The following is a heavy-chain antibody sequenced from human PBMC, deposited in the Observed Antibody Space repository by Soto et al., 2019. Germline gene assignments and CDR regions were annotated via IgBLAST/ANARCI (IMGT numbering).Heavy chain of an antibody. V-gene: IGHV4-59*01. CDR1: GGSISSYY. J-gene: IGHJ6*02. Sequence: PSGTLSLTCTVSGGSISSYYWSWIRQPPGKGLEWIGYIYYSGSTNYNPSLKSRVTISVDTSKNQFSLKLSSVTAADTAVYYCARDQGLQYLPNYYYYGMDVWGQGTTVTVSS. CDR3: ARDQGLQYLPNYYYYGMDV. CDR2: IYYSGST. D-gene: IGHD4-4*01.